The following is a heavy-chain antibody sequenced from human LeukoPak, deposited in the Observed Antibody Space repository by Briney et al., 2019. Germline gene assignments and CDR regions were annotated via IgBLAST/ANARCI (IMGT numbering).Heavy chain of an antibody. V-gene: IGHV3-23*01. CDR3: VKETGDV. Sequence: PGGSLRLSCVAPGFTFSSYAVSWVRQAPGKGLEWVSGISISGGSSYYADSVKGRFTISRDNSKNTLYLQMSSLRAEDTAVYYCVKETGDVWGQGTTVTVSS. CDR1: GFTFSSYA. CDR2: ISISGGSS. J-gene: IGHJ6*02.